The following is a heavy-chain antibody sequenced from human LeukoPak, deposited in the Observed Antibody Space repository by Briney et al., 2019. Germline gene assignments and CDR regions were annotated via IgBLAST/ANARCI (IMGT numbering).Heavy chain of an antibody. CDR3: AREGGSYDFWSGYRAEYYFDY. CDR2: ISYDGSNK. Sequence: GGSLRLSCAASGFTFSSYAMHWVRQAPGKGLEWVAVISYDGSNKYYADSVKGRFTISRDNSKNTLYLQMSSLRAGDTAVYYCAREGGSYDFWSGYRAEYYFDYWGQGTLVTVSS. J-gene: IGHJ4*02. V-gene: IGHV3-30-3*01. CDR1: GFTFSSYA. D-gene: IGHD3-3*01.